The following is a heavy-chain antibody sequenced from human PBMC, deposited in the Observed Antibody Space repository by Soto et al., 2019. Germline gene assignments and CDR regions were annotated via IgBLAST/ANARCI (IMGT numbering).Heavy chain of an antibody. CDR2: ISYDGSNK. J-gene: IGHJ4*02. V-gene: IGHV3-30-3*01. Sequence: VGSLRLSCAASGFTFSSYAMHWVRQAPGKGLEWVAVISYDGSNKYYADSVKGRFTISRDTSKNTLYLQMNSLRAEDTAAYYCARRVPYYDYWGQGTLVTVSS. CDR3: ARRVPYYDY. D-gene: IGHD3-3*01. CDR1: GFTFSSYA.